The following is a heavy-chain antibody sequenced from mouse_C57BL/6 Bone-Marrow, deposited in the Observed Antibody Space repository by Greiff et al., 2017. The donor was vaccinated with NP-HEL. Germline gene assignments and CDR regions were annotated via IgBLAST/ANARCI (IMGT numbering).Heavy chain of an antibody. CDR2: IDPSDSYT. Sequence: QVQLQQPGAELVMPGASVKLSCKASGYTFTSYWMHWVKQRPGQGLEWIGEIDPSDSYTNYNQKFKGKSTLTVDKSSSTAYMQLSSLTSEYSAVYYCARARRYYGSSYSFAYWGQGTLVTVSA. CDR3: ARARRYYGSSYSFAY. V-gene: IGHV1-69*01. D-gene: IGHD1-1*01. J-gene: IGHJ3*01. CDR1: GYTFTSYW.